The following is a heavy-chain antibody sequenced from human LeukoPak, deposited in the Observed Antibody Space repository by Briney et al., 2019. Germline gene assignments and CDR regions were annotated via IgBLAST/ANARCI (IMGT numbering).Heavy chain of an antibody. D-gene: IGHD2-2*01. CDR2: TGSTGVST. CDR1: GFTFSSYA. V-gene: IGHV3-23*01. CDR3: AKDPGVVPAHYFDY. Sequence: GGSLRLSCAASGFTFSSYAMNWVRRAPGKGREGVSATGSTGVSTFYADSVKGRFTVSRDNSKNTLSLQMNSLRAEDTAVYYCAKDPGVVPAHYFDYWGQGILVTVSS. J-gene: IGHJ4*02.